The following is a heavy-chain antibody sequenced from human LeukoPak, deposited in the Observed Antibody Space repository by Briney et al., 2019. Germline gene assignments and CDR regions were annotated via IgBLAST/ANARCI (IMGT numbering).Heavy chain of an antibody. J-gene: IGHJ4*02. Sequence: GGSLRLSCAASGFTFSNAWMSWVRQAPGKGLEWVGRIKSKTDGGTTDYAAPVKGRFTISRDDSKNTLYLQMNSLKTEDTAVYYCTTDWVNYYDSSGYYLAAGGYYFDYWGQGTLVTVSS. CDR3: TTDWVNYYDSSGYYLAAGGYYFDY. CDR1: GFTFSNAW. CDR2: IKSKTDGGTT. D-gene: IGHD3-22*01. V-gene: IGHV3-15*01.